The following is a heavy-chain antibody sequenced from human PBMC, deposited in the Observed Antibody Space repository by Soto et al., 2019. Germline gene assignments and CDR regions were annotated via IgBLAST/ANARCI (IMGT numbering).Heavy chain of an antibody. D-gene: IGHD2-15*01. CDR3: ARDPKYCSGGSCYLNWFDP. Sequence: GASVKVSCKAAGYTFTSYGISWVRQAPGQGLEWMGWISAYNGNTNYAQKLQGRVTMTTDTSTSTAYMELRSLRSDDTAVYYCARDPKYCSGGSCYLNWFDPWGQGTLVTVSS. V-gene: IGHV1-18*04. J-gene: IGHJ5*02. CDR2: ISAYNGNT. CDR1: GYTFTSYG.